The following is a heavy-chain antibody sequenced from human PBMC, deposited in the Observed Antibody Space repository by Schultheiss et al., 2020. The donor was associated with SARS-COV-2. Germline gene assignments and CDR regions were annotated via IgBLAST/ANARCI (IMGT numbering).Heavy chain of an antibody. CDR2: IWYDGSNK. CDR3: ARANARSGMDV. Sequence: GGSLRLSCAAFGSTFSSLGLSWVRQAPGKGLEWVALIWYDGSNKYYADSVRGRFTISRDNSKNTLYLQMNSLRAEDTAVYYCARANARSGMDVWGQGTTVTVSS. J-gene: IGHJ6*02. D-gene: IGHD2-2*01. CDR1: GSTFSSLG. V-gene: IGHV3-33*08.